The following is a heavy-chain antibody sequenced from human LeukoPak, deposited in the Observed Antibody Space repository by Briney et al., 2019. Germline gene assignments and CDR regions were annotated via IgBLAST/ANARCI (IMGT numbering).Heavy chain of an antibody. CDR3: ARDDPDGYSYGFTFDY. Sequence: AGGSLRLSCAASGFTFSSYAMSWVRQAPGKGLEWVSAISGSGGSTYYADSVKGRFTISRDNSKNTLYLQMNSLRAEDTAVYYCARDDPDGYSYGFTFDYWGQGTLVTVSS. J-gene: IGHJ4*02. CDR2: ISGSGGST. D-gene: IGHD5-18*01. V-gene: IGHV3-23*01. CDR1: GFTFSSYA.